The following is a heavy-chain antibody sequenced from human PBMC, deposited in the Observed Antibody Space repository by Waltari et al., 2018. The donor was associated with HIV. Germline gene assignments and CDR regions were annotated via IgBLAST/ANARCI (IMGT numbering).Heavy chain of an antibody. CDR2: IWYDGSNK. CDR3: ARRDGYNVVDF. J-gene: IGHJ4*02. D-gene: IGHD5-12*01. CDR1: VFTFSRYG. V-gene: IGHV3-33*01. Sequence: QVQLVESGGGVVQPGRSLRLSCAASVFTFSRYGMHWVRQAPGKGLEWVAVIWYDGSNKYYADSVKGRFIISRDNSKNTLYLEMNSLRVEDTAVYYCARRDGYNVVDFWGQGTLVTVSS.